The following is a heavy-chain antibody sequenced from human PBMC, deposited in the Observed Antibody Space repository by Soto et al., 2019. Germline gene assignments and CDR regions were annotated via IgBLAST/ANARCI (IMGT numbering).Heavy chain of an antibody. CDR3: ASIMCSDSGWYPPGGDFDL. D-gene: IGHD6-19*01. CDR1: GFTFSSYG. V-gene: IGHV3-33*01. CDR2: IWYDGSNK. Sequence: QVQLVESGGGVVQPGRSLRLSCAASGFTFSSYGMHWVRQAPGKGLEWVAVIWYDGSNKYYADSVKGRFTISRDNSKNALYLQMKSLRAEDTAVYYCASIMCSDSGWYPPGGDFDLWGRGTLVT. J-gene: IGHJ2*01.